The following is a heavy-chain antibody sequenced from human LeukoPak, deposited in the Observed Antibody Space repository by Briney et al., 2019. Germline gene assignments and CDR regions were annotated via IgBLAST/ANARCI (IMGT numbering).Heavy chain of an antibody. CDR2: ISGSGGST. D-gene: IGHD2-2*01. J-gene: IGHJ5*02. V-gene: IGHV3-23*01. Sequence: PGGSLRLSCAASGFTFSSYAMSWVRQAPGEGLEWVSAISGSGGSTYYADSVKGRFTISRDNSKNTLYLQMNSLRAEDTAVYYCAGYCSSTSCRLNWFDPWGQGTLVTVSS. CDR1: GFTFSSYA. CDR3: AGYCSSTSCRLNWFDP.